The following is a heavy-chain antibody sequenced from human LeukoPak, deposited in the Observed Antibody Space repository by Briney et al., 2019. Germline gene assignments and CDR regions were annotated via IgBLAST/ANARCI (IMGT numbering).Heavy chain of an antibody. CDR1: GGSINSSSYY. CDR3: ARSSMFRGVTVDY. J-gene: IGHJ4*02. CDR2: VYHSGDT. V-gene: IGHV4-39*01. Sequence: SETLSLTCTVSGGSINSSSYYWGWIRQPPGEALEWIGSVYHSGDTYYNPFLQSRVTISLDASKRQFSLKLSSVTAADTAVYYCARSSMFRGVTVDYWGQGTLVTVSS. D-gene: IGHD3-10*01.